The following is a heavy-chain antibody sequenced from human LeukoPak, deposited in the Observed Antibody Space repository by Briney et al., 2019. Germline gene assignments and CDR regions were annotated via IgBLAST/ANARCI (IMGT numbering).Heavy chain of an antibody. J-gene: IGHJ3*02. D-gene: IGHD3-22*01. CDR1: GYTFTNYG. V-gene: IGHV1-18*01. Sequence: ASVKVSCKPSGYTFTNYGISWVRQAPGHRREWMGWISAYIGKTNHAQKLQGRITITTDTSTSTAYMELRSLSSDDTAVYFCARHRLHRIYYDTTGYYHDACDIWGQGTMVTVSS. CDR3: ARHRLHRIYYDTTGYYHDACDI. CDR2: ISAYIGKT.